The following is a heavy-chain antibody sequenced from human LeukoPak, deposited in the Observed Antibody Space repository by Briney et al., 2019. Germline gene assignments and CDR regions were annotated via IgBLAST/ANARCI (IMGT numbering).Heavy chain of an antibody. V-gene: IGHV3-53*01. CDR1: GFTVSSNY. Sequence: QPGGSLRLSCAASGFTVSSNYMSWVRQAPGKGLEWVSVIYSGGSTYYADSVKGRFTISRDNSKSTLYLQMNSLRAEDTAVYYCASANSSSWPHEYDYWGQGTLVTVSS. CDR2: IYSGGST. D-gene: IGHD6-13*01. CDR3: ASANSSSWPHEYDY. J-gene: IGHJ4*02.